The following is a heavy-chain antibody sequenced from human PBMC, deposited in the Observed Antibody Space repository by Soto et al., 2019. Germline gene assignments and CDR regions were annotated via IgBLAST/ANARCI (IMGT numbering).Heavy chain of an antibody. CDR1: GYTFTSYS. CDR3: ARDQGGSYYY. V-gene: IGHV1-3*01. CDR2: INAGNGNT. D-gene: IGHD1-26*01. J-gene: IGHJ4*02. Sequence: ASVKVSCKASGYTFTSYSMHWVRQAPGQRLEWMGWINAGNGNTKYSQKFQGRVTMTTDTSTSTAYMELRSLRSDDTAVYYCARDQGGSYYYWGQGTLVTVSS.